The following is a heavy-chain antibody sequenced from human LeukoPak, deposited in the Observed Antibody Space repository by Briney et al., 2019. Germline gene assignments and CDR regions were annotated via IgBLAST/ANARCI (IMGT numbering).Heavy chain of an antibody. CDR2: IYPGDSNT. V-gene: IGHV5-51*01. D-gene: IGHD6-19*01. CDR1: GFTFTNYW. J-gene: IGHJ4*02. CDR3: ARLQWLGQDLAYSGGDY. Sequence: GESLKISCKASGFTFTNYWIGWVRQIPGKGLEWMGIIYPGDSNTRYSPSFQGQVTFSVDKSISTAYLQWSSLKASDTAMYYCARLQWLGQDLAYSGGDYWGQGTLVTVSS.